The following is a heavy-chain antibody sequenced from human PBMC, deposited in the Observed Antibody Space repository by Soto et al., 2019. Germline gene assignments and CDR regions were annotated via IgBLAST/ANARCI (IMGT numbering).Heavy chain of an antibody. V-gene: IGHV5-51*01. D-gene: IGHD3-9*01. CDR3: ARAGEIYYDILTGSWRVLDI. CDR2: IYPGDSDT. J-gene: IGHJ3*02. Sequence: PGKGLEWMGIIYPGDSDTRYSPSFQGQVTISADKSISTAYLQWSSLKASDTAMYYCARAGEIYYDILTGSWRVLDIWGQGTMVTVSS.